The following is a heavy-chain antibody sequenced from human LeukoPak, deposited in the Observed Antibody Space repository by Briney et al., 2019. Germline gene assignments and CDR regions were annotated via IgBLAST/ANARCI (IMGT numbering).Heavy chain of an antibody. J-gene: IGHJ4*02. Sequence: SETLSLTCTVSGGSISSYYWSWIRQPPGKGLEWNGYIYYSGSTNYNPSLKSRVTISVDTSKNQFSLKLSSVTAADTAVYYCARHGHSSSWYDYWGQGTLVTVSS. V-gene: IGHV4-59*08. CDR1: GGSISSYY. CDR3: ARHGHSSSWYDY. CDR2: IYYSGST. D-gene: IGHD6-13*01.